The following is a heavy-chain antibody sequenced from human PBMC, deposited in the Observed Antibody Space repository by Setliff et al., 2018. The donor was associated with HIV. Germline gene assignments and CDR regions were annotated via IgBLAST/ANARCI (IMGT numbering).Heavy chain of an antibody. V-gene: IGHV4-4*08. CDR1: SVSFSSYS. CDR2: IYTNGST. J-gene: IGHJ4*02. CDR3: ASGREAVAGALHFDY. Sequence: SETLSLTCTVSSVSFSSYSWTWIRQPPGKGLEWIGYIYTNGSTNYNPSLKSRVTISVDTSKNQFSLKLNSVTAADTAVYYCASGREAVAGALHFDYWGQGPLVTVSS. D-gene: IGHD6-19*01.